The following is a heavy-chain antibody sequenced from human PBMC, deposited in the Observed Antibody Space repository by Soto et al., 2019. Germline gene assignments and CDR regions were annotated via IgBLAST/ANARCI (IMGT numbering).Heavy chain of an antibody. D-gene: IGHD1-26*01. Sequence: QVQLVQSGAEMKKPGASVNISCQASGFTFSDTLINWVRQGPGQGLEWMGWINPANGNTRYSESFQGRVTISSLSSASTAYVALSDLTSEDTAVYYCARDIVSVGPRATAAFDVWGQGTMITVSS. V-gene: IGHV1-3*01. CDR2: INPANGNT. J-gene: IGHJ3*01. CDR3: ARDIVSVGPRATAAFDV. CDR1: GFTFSDTL.